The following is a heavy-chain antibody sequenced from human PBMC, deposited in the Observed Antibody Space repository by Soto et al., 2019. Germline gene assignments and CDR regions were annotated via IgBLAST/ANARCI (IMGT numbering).Heavy chain of an antibody. CDR2: ISGSGDI. Sequence: PGGSLRLSCAASGFTFSKSAMSWVRQAPGKGLEWVSAISGSGDIYYADSVKDRFTISRDNSRSTLYLQMNRLRAEDTALYFCAKTCSETSYCFDYWGQGALVTVSS. CDR3: AKTCSETSYCFDY. D-gene: IGHD2-15*01. J-gene: IGHJ4*02. V-gene: IGHV3-23*01. CDR1: GFTFSKSA.